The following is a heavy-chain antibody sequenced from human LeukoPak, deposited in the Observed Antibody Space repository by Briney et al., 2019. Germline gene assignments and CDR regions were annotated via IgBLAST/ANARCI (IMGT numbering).Heavy chain of an antibody. CDR2: IKQDGSEK. Sequence: PGGSLRLSCAASGFTFSSYWMSWVRQAPGKGLEWVANIKQDGSEKYYVDSVKGRFTISRDNAKNSLYLQMNSLRAEDTAVYYCARSYYDYVWGSYRRTTSGQYYYYYYMDVWGKGTTVTISS. CDR1: GFTFSSYW. CDR3: ARSYYDYVWGSYRRTTSGQYYYYYYMDV. D-gene: IGHD3-16*02. V-gene: IGHV3-7*01. J-gene: IGHJ6*03.